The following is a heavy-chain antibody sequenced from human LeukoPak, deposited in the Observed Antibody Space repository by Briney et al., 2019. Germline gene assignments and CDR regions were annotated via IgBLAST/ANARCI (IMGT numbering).Heavy chain of an antibody. V-gene: IGHV3-53*01. CDR2: IYSGGST. Sequence: GGSLRLSCAASGFTVSSNYMSWVRQAPGKGLEGVSVIYSGGSTYYADSGKGRFTISRDNSKNTLYLQMNSLRAEDTAVYYCARGGYYGSGSPFNWGQGTLVTVSS. D-gene: IGHD3-10*01. CDR3: ARGGYYGSGSPFN. J-gene: IGHJ4*02. CDR1: GFTVSSNY.